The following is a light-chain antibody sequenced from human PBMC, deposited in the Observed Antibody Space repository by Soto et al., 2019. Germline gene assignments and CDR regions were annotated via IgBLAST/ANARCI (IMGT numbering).Light chain of an antibody. CDR1: QDISTW. CDR3: QQYDNWPIT. J-gene: IGKJ5*01. Sequence: DIQMIQSPSSVSASVGDRVTISCRASQDISTWLAWYQQKPGKAPNLLIYAASSLQTGVPSRFSGSGSGTDFTLTISSLQPEDFAVYYCQQYDNWPITFGQGTRLEIK. V-gene: IGKV1-12*01. CDR2: AAS.